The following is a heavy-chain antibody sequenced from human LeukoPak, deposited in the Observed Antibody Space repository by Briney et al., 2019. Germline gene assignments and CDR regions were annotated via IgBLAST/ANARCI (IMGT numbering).Heavy chain of an antibody. Sequence: GGSLRLSCAASGFTFSSCAMHWVRQAPGKGLEWVSGISWNSGSIGYADSVKGRFTISRDNAKNSLYLQMNSLRAEDTAVYYCAGYSSSWYLLTDAFDIWGQGTMVTVSS. CDR3: AGYSSSWYLLTDAFDI. D-gene: IGHD6-13*01. V-gene: IGHV3-9*01. CDR1: GFTFSSCA. CDR2: ISWNSGSI. J-gene: IGHJ3*02.